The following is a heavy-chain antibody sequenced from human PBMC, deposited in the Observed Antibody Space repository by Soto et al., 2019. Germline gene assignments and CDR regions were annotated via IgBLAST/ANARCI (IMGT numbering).Heavy chain of an antibody. V-gene: IGHV3-21*01. CDR3: ARDRGYDAF. D-gene: IGHD2-15*01. Sequence: QAPGKGLEWVSAIRGFSPYTFYAESVKGRFTSSRDNAKNSLYLQMNSLRAEYTAVYYCARDRGYDAF. CDR2: IRGFSPYT. J-gene: IGHJ3*01.